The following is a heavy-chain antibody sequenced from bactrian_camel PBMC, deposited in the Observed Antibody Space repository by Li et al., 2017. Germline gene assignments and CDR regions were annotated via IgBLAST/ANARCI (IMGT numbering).Heavy chain of an antibody. CDR2: IDSSGST. V-gene: IGHV3S42*01. CDR3: AIWNPVLFRLPD. D-gene: IGHD2*01. Sequence: QLVESGGGLVQPGGSLRLSCAASGFTFSNVAMTWVRQAPGKEREGVAAIDSSGSTSYAGSVKGRFTISRDNAKNTLSLQMNSLKTDDTAMYYCAIWNPVLFRLPDWGQGTQVTVS. J-gene: IGHJ4*01. CDR1: GFTFSNVA.